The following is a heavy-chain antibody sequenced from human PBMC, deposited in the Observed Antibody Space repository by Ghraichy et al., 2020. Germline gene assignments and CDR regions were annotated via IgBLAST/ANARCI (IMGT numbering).Heavy chain of an antibody. CDR3: ARDWDTMVRGVIIHDAFDI. J-gene: IGHJ3*02. CDR1: GFTFSSYS. Sequence: GESLNISCAASGFTFSSYSMNWVRQAPGKGLEWVSYISSSSSTIYYADSVKGRFTISRDNAKNSLYLQMNSLRDEDTAVYYCARDWDTMVRGVIIHDAFDIWGQGTMVTVSS. CDR2: ISSSSSTI. D-gene: IGHD3-10*01. V-gene: IGHV3-48*02.